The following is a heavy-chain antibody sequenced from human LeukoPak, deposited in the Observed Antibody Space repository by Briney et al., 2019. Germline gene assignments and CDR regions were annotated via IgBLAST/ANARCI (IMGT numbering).Heavy chain of an antibody. CDR1: GFTFSSYA. D-gene: IGHD3-10*01. V-gene: IGHV3-23*01. CDR3: AGYCSSTSCYATYYYGSGSYDGAFDI. Sequence: GGSLRLSCAASGFTFSSYAMSWVRQAPGKGLESVSAISGSGGSTYYADSVKGRFTTSRDNSKNTLYLQMNSLRAEDTAVYYCAGYCSSTSCYATYYYGSGSYDGAFDIWGQGTMVTVSS. CDR2: ISGSGGST. J-gene: IGHJ3*02.